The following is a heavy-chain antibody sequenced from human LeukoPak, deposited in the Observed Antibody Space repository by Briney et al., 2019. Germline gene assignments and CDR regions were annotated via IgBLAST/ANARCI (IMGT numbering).Heavy chain of an antibody. V-gene: IGHV1-69*01. CDR2: IIPIFGTA. Sequence: SVKVSCKASGGTFSSYAISWVRQAPGQGLEWMGGIIPIFGTANYAQEFQGRVTITADESTSTAYMELSSLRSEDTAVYYCAREDLERRGHFDYWGQGTLVTVSS. J-gene: IGHJ4*02. CDR1: GGTFSSYA. CDR3: AREDLERRGHFDY. D-gene: IGHD1-1*01.